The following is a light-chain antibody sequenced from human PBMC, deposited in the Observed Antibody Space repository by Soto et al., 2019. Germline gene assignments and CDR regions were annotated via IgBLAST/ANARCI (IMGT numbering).Light chain of an antibody. J-gene: IGLJ1*01. CDR2: EVS. V-gene: IGLV2-8*01. CDR3: SSYVGTNSYV. Sequence: QSALTQPPSASGSPGQSVTISCTGTSSDVGGYNYVSWYQQHPGKAPKLMIYEVSKRPSGVPDRVSGSKSGNTASLTVSGLQAEDEADYYCSSYVGTNSYVFGTGTKLTVL. CDR1: SSDVGGYNY.